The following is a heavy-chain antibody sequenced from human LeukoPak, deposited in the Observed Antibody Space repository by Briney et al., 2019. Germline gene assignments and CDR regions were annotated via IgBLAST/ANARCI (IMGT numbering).Heavy chain of an antibody. D-gene: IGHD2-15*01. Sequence: GGSLRLSCAASRFTFSSYAMSWVRQAPGKGLEWVSAISGSGGSTYYADSVKGRFTISRDNSKNTLYLRMNSLRAEDTVVYYCAKSPPIYCCGGSCPLWFAPWGQRTLVTVSS. CDR1: RFTFSSYA. V-gene: IGHV3-23*01. CDR2: ISGSGGST. J-gene: IGHJ5*02. CDR3: AKSPPIYCCGGSCPLWFAP.